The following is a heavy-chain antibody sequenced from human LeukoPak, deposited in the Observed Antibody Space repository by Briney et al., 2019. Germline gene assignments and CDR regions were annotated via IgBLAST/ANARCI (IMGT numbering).Heavy chain of an antibody. J-gene: IGHJ4*02. CDR2: ISGSSSAI. CDR1: GFTFSSYG. Sequence: GSLRLSCAASGFTFSSYGMNWVRQAPGKGLEWVSYISGSSSAINYADSVKGRFTISRDNAKNSLYLQMNGLRAEDTAVYYCATYSGYDRIFDYWGQGTLVTVSS. D-gene: IGHD5-12*01. V-gene: IGHV3-48*01. CDR3: ATYSGYDRIFDY.